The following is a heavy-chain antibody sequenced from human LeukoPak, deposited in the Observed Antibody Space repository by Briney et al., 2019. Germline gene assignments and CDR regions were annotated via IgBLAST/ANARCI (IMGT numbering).Heavy chain of an antibody. CDR2: IIPIFGTA. Sequence: SVRVSCKASGGTFSSYAISWVRQAPGQGLEWMGGIIPIFGTANYAQKFQGRVTITADESTSTAYMELSSLRSQDTAVYYCARVGPAGFVGDWGQGTLVTVSS. J-gene: IGHJ4*02. V-gene: IGHV1-69*13. D-gene: IGHD6-19*01. CDR3: ARVGPAGFVGD. CDR1: GGTFSSYA.